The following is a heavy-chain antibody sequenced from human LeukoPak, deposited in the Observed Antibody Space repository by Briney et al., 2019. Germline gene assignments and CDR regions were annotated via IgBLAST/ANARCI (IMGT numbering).Heavy chain of an antibody. CDR1: DDSITTSY. J-gene: IGHJ4*02. CDR3: ARGNGWKLHDY. CDR2: VTRNGGVLYD. D-gene: IGHD4-23*01. Sequence: PSETLSLTCTVSDDSITTSYWSWIRQSAGKGLEWIGRVTRNGGVLYDSNDSSLRSRVVLSVDASKNQFYLTLSGVTAADTGVYYCARGNGWKLHDYWGQGIQVTVSS. V-gene: IGHV4-4*07.